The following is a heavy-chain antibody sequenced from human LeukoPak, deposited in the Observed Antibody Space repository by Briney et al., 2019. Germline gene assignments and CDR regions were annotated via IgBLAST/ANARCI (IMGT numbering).Heavy chain of an antibody. D-gene: IGHD4-17*01. CDR3: TRDGSADYGDYVFDY. CDR2: IRSKAYGGTT. J-gene: IGHJ4*02. CDR1: GFTFGDYA. Sequence: GGSLRLSCTASGFTFGDYAMSRFRQAPGKGLEWVGFIRSKAYGGTTEYAASVKGRFTISRDDSKSIAYLQMNSLKTEDTAVYYCTRDGSADYGDYVFDYWGQGTLVTVSS. V-gene: IGHV3-49*03.